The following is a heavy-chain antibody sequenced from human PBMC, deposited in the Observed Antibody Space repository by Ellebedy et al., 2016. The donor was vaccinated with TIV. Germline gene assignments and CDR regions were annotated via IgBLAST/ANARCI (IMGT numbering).Heavy chain of an antibody. CDR1: GGSISSNSYY. V-gene: IGHV4-39*07. J-gene: IGHJ2*01. D-gene: IGHD1-14*01. CDR2: IYFTGSS. Sequence: GSLRLXXTVSGGSISSNSYYWAWIRQPPGKGLEWIGSIYFTGSSYHNPSLKSRLAISVDTSKKQFSLRLSSVTAADTAVYYCARLRQSRDRSHWYFDLWGRGTLVTVSS. CDR3: ARLRQSRDRSHWYFDL.